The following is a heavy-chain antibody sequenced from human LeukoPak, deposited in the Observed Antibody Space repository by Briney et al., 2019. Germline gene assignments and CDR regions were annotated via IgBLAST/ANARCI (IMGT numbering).Heavy chain of an antibody. CDR3: ASYSSDWYFFDY. Sequence: SETLSLTCTVSGGSISSSSYYWAWIRQPPGKGLEWIGTIYYSGSTYYNPSLKSRVTVSVDTSKNQFSLTLSSVTAADTAVYYCASYSSDWYFFDYWGQGTLVTVSS. J-gene: IGHJ4*02. CDR1: GGSISSSSYY. CDR2: IYYSGST. V-gene: IGHV4-39*01. D-gene: IGHD6-19*01.